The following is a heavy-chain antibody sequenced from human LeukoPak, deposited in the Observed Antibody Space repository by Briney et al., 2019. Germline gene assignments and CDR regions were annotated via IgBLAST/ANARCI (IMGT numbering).Heavy chain of an antibody. J-gene: IGHJ4*02. CDR2: IYYSKNT. V-gene: IGHV4-39*02. Sequence: SETLSLTCTVSRGSISSSSAYRGWIRQPPGKGLEWIGSIYYSKNTYYKPPLKSRATISAATSKTHFSLTLGSVSATATAVYYCVSPRGFSYGYFDYWGQGTLVTVSS. CDR3: VSPRGFSYGYFDY. D-gene: IGHD5-18*01. CDR1: RGSISSSSAY.